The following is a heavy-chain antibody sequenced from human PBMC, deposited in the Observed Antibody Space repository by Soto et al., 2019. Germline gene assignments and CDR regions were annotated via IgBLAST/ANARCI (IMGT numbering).Heavy chain of an antibody. D-gene: IGHD1-26*01. V-gene: IGHV1-69*13. Sequence: SVQVSCKASGGTFNSYAISWVRQAPGQGLEWMGGIIPDFGTGNSAQKFRGRVSIIADASTTTVYMRLSGLTLEDTAVYYCARERGGYNRGDFEFWGQGTQVTVSS. J-gene: IGHJ4*02. CDR3: ARERGGYNRGDFEF. CDR2: IIPDFGTG. CDR1: GGTFNSYA.